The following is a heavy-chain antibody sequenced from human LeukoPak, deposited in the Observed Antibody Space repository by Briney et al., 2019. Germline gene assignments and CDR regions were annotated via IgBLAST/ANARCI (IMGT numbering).Heavy chain of an antibody. CDR1: GGSISSSSYY. Sequence: SETLSLTCTVSGGSISSSSYYWGWIRQPPGKGLEWIGSIYYSGSTYYNPSLKSRVTISVDTSKNLFSLKLSSVTAADTAVYYCAGEDIVVVVAATISNWFDPWGQGTLVTVSS. CDR2: IYYSGST. CDR3: AGEDIVVVVAATISNWFDP. V-gene: IGHV4-39*01. J-gene: IGHJ5*02. D-gene: IGHD2-15*01.